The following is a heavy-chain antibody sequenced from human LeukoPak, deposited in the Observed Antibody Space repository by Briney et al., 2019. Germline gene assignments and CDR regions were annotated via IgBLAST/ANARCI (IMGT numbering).Heavy chain of an antibody. CDR1: GFTFSSYG. CDR3: AREGSSGSYRRYYFDY. Sequence: GGSLRLSCAASGFTFSSYGMHWVRQAPDKGLEWVAFIRYDGSNKYYADSVRGRFTISRDNAKNSLYLQMNSLRAEDTAVYYCAREGSSGSYRRYYFDYWGQGTLVTVSS. CDR2: IRYDGSNK. J-gene: IGHJ4*02. D-gene: IGHD1-26*01. V-gene: IGHV3-30*02.